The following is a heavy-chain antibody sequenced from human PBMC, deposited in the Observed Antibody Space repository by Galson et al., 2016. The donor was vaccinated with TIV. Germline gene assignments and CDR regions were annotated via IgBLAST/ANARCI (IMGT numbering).Heavy chain of an antibody. Sequence: SLRLSCAASGFTFGDYGMHWVRQTQEKGLEWVSGISSNSVYLGYADSVKGRFTISRDNAKNSLYLQMSSLRAEDTALYYCTKGRGYSYGSPQDYYYGLDVWGRGTPVTVSS. J-gene: IGHJ6*02. CDR2: ISSNSVYL. V-gene: IGHV3-9*01. D-gene: IGHD5-18*01. CDR3: TKGRGYSYGSPQDYYYGLDV. CDR1: GFTFGDYG.